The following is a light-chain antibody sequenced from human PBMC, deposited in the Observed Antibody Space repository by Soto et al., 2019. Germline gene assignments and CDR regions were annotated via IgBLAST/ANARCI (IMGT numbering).Light chain of an antibody. CDR3: QQYDSSSVT. CDR2: ATS. J-gene: IGKJ5*01. Sequence: IILTQSPGTLSLSPGEGATLSCKASQTVISTHLAWYQQKPGQAPRLLIYATSNRATGIPDRFSGSGSGRDFTLTIDRLEPEDFAVYYCQQYDSSSVTVGQGTRLEIK. CDR1: QTVISTH. V-gene: IGKV3-20*01.